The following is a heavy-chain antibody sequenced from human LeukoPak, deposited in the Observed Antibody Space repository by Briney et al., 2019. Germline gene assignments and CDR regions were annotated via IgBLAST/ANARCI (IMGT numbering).Heavy chain of an antibody. V-gene: IGHV4-30-4*01. Sequence: SQTLSLTCTVSGGSINSGDYYWSWIRQPPGKGLEWIGYIYYSGSTYYNPSLKSRVTISVDTSKNQFSLKLSSVTAADTAVYYCARGPLTGILDYWGQGTLVTVSS. CDR1: GGSINSGDYY. CDR2: IYYSGST. CDR3: ARGPLTGILDY. J-gene: IGHJ4*02. D-gene: IGHD3-9*01.